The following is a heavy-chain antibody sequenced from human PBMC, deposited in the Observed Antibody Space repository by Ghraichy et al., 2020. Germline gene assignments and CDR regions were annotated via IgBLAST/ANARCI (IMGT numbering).Heavy chain of an antibody. CDR2: INHSGST. CDR3: ARGPRRGTGDRRGKYNWFDP. CDR1: GGSFSGYY. J-gene: IGHJ5*02. Sequence: SETLSLTCAVYGGSFSGYYWSWIRQPPGKGLEWIGEINHSGSTNYNPSLKSRVTISVDTSKNQFSLKLSSVTAADTAVYYCARGPRRGTGDRRGKYNWFDPWGQGTLVTVSS. V-gene: IGHV4-34*01. D-gene: IGHD7-27*01.